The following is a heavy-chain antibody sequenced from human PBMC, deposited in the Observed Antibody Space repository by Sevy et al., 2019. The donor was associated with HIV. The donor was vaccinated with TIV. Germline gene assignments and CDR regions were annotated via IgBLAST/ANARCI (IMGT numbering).Heavy chain of an antibody. V-gene: IGHV3-74*01. D-gene: IGHD1-26*01. CDR2: INSVGNYR. Sequence: GGSLRLSCAASGFTFSTYWMHWVRQAPGKGLVWVSRINSVGNYRSSVESVEGRFTISRDNAQNTLFLQMSSLRVEDTAVYYCARESRGSLEGFDIWGQGTMVTVSS. CDR1: GFTFSTYW. J-gene: IGHJ3*02. CDR3: ARESRGSLEGFDI.